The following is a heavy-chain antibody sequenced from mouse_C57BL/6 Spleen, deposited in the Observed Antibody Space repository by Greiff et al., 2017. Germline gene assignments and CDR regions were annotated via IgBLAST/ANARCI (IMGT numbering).Heavy chain of an antibody. CDR1: GYTFTSYW. CDR3: ARKGYYYGSKDYYAMDE. Sequence: QVQLQQSGAELAKPGASVKLSCKASGYTFTSYWMHWVKQRPGQGLEWIGYINPSSGYTKYNQKFKDKATLTADNSSSTAYMQLSSLTYEDSAVYYCARKGYYYGSKDYYAMDEWGQGTSVTASS. J-gene: IGHJ4*01. V-gene: IGHV1-7*01. D-gene: IGHD1-1*01. CDR2: INPSSGYT.